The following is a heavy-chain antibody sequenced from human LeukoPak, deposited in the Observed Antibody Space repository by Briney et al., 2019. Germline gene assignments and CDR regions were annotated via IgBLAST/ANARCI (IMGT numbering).Heavy chain of an antibody. D-gene: IGHD6-19*01. CDR1: GGSISSSSYY. Sequence: SETLSLTCTVSGGSISSSSYYWGWIRQPPGKGLEWIGSIYYSGSTYYNPSLKSRVTISVDTSKNQFSLKLSSVTAADTAVYYCARRGEQWLVGALQDYWGQGTLVTVSS. J-gene: IGHJ4*02. CDR3: ARRGEQWLVGALQDY. CDR2: IYYSGST. V-gene: IGHV4-39*01.